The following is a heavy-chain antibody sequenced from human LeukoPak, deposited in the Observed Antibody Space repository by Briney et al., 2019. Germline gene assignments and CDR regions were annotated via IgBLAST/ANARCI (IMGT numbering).Heavy chain of an antibody. CDR3: ARRLSLYPGLDV. J-gene: IGHJ6*04. CDR1: GYTFTGYY. V-gene: IGHV1-2*02. Sequence: PVASVKVSCKASGYTFTGYYMHWVRQAPGQGLEWMGWINPNSGGTNYAQKFQGRVTMTRDTSISTAYMELSRLRSDDTAVYYCARRLSLYPGLDVWGKGTTVTISS. CDR2: INPNSGGT. D-gene: IGHD2-2*02.